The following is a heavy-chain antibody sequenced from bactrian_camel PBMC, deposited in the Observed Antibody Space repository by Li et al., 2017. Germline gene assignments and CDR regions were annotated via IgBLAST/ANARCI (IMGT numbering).Heavy chain of an antibody. J-gene: IGHJ6*01. CDR1: GATFSTYC. V-gene: IGHV3S53*01. D-gene: IGHD6*01. CDR2: IAGSGSP. Sequence: QVQLVESGGGSVQAGGSLRLSCAASGATFSTYCMGWFRQAPLKERERVAVIAGSGSPGYADSVKGRFTISKDNAENTLYLQMNSLKPEDTAMYYCAAVRYGVTWYPLCRARSADFGYWGQGTQVTVS. CDR3: AAVRYGVTWYPLCRARSADFGY.